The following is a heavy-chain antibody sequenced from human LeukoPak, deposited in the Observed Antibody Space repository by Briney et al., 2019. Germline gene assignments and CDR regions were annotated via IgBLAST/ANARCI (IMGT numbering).Heavy chain of an antibody. D-gene: IGHD1-26*01. J-gene: IGHJ4*02. V-gene: IGHV1-69*13. CDR1: GGTFSSYA. CDR2: IIPIFGTA. Sequence: ASVKVSCKASGGTFSSYAISWVRQAPGQGLEWMGGIIPIFGTANYAQKFQGRVTITADESTSTAYMELSSLRSEDTAVYYCAKDLFVVGATSPDYWGQGTLVTVSS. CDR3: AKDLFVVGATSPDY.